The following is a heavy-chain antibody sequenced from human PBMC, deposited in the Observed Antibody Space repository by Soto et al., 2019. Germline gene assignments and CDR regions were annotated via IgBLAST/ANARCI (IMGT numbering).Heavy chain of an antibody. Sequence: ETLSLTCAVYGGSFSGYYWSWIRQPPGKGLEWIGEINHSGSTNYNPSLKSRVTISVDTSKNQFSLKLSSVTAADTAVYYCARASWLRTSDPWGQGTLVTVSS. CDR1: GGSFSGYY. V-gene: IGHV4-34*01. CDR3: ARASWLRTSDP. D-gene: IGHD5-12*01. J-gene: IGHJ5*02. CDR2: INHSGST.